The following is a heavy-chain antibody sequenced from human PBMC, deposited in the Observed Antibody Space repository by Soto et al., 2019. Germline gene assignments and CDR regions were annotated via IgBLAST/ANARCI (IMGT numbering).Heavy chain of an antibody. CDR3: AREYCSGGSCYSENYYYYMDV. V-gene: IGHV1-18*01. D-gene: IGHD2-15*01. J-gene: IGHJ6*03. CDR2: ISAYNGNT. Sequence: ASVKVSCKASGYTFTSYGISWVRQAPGQGLEWMGWISAYNGNTNYAQKLQGRVTMTTDTSTSTAYMELRSLRSDDTAVYYCAREYCSGGSCYSENYYYYMDVWGKGTTVTVSS. CDR1: GYTFTSYG.